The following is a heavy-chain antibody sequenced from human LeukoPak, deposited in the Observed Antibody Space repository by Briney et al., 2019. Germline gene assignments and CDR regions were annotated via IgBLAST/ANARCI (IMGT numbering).Heavy chain of an antibody. Sequence: GRSLRLSCAASGFTFSGSAVHWVRQASGKGLEWVGRIRSKANTYATAYAASVKGRITISRDDSKNTAYLQMNSLKIEDTAVYYCTRLEGVAYGMDVWGQGTTVTVSS. CDR2: IRSKANTYAT. CDR1: GFTFSGSA. CDR3: TRLEGVAYGMDV. J-gene: IGHJ6*02. V-gene: IGHV3-73*01.